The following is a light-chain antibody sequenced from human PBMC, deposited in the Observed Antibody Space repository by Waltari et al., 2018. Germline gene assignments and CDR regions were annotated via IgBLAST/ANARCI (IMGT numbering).Light chain of an antibody. CDR3: QTGGHGTWV. CDR1: GGHSTNI. Sequence: QLVLTQSRSASASLGASVKLTCPLSGGHSTNIIAWTQQQPEKGPRYLMNVNSDGSHNKGVGIPDRFSGSSSGAEPYLTISSLQSEDEADYYCQTGGHGTWVFGGGTRLTVL. CDR2: VNSDGSH. J-gene: IGLJ3*02. V-gene: IGLV4-69*01.